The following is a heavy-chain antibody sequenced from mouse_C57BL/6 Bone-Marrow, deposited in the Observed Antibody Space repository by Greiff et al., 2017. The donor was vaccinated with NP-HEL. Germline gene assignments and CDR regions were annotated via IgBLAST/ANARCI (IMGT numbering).Heavy chain of an antibody. CDR2: IYPRSGNT. CDR1: GYTFTSYG. D-gene: IGHD2-4*01. V-gene: IGHV1-81*01. J-gene: IGHJ3*01. Sequence: QVQLQQSGAELARPGASVKLSCKASGYTFTSYGISWVKQRPGQGLEWIGEIYPRSGNTYYNEKFKGKATLTADKSSSTAYMELRSLTSEDSAVYFCARGRLRPFAYWGQGTLVTVSA. CDR3: ARGRLRPFAY.